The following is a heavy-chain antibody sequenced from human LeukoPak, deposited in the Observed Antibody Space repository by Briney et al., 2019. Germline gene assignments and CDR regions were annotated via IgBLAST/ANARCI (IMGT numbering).Heavy chain of an antibody. V-gene: IGHV3-23*01. CDR1: GFTFNIYA. CDR3: ARDRPNYHESNGHYYQRDGDH. Sequence: QAGGSLRLSCAASGFTFNIYAMSWVRLAPGKGLQWVASMCGSAGCAYYADSVKGRFTISRDNSKNTLYLQMNSLGAEDTAIYYCARDRPNYHESNGHYYQRDGDHWGQGTLVTVSS. J-gene: IGHJ5*02. D-gene: IGHD3-22*01. CDR2: MCGSAGCA.